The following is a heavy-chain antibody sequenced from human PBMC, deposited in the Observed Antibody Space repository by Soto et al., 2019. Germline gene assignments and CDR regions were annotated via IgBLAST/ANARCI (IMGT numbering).Heavy chain of an antibody. CDR1: GVSISSNY. V-gene: IGHV4-59*01. Sequence: PSETLSLTCIVSGVSISSNYWSWIRQPPGKGLEWIGYIHYTGSSNFHPSLKNRVIISVDTSKNQFSLKLSSVTAADTAMYYCARQLSHICDSWGQGTLVTVSS. J-gene: IGHJ4*02. CDR3: ARQLSHICDS. D-gene: IGHD1-1*01. CDR2: IHYTGSS.